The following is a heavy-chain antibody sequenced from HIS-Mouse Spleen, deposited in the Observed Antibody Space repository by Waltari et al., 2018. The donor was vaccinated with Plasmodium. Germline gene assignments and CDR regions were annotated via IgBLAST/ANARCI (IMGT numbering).Heavy chain of an antibody. D-gene: IGHD6-13*01. CDR3: ARTIAVVGTGDALDI. V-gene: IGHV3-74*01. Sequence: EVQLVESGGGLVQPGGSLRLSCAASGFTFSSYWMHWVRQAPGKGLVWGSRSMREWSTTRYVDSVNGRFTISRDNAKNTLYLQMNSLRAEDTAVYYCARTIAVVGTGDALDIWGQGTMVTVSS. J-gene: IGHJ3*02. CDR1: GFTFSSYW. CDR2: SMREWSTT.